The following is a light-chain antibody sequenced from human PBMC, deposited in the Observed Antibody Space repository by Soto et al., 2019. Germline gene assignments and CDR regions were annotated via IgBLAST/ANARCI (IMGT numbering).Light chain of an antibody. Sequence: IVMTESPATLSVSPWEIVTLSCRASQSVRSNFLAWYQQKPGQAPRILIFAASSRATGIPDRFSGSGSGTDFTLTISRLEPGDFAVYYCQQYGYPSWTFGQGTKVDIK. CDR1: QSVRSNF. V-gene: IGKV3-20*01. CDR2: AAS. CDR3: QQYGYPSWT. J-gene: IGKJ1*01.